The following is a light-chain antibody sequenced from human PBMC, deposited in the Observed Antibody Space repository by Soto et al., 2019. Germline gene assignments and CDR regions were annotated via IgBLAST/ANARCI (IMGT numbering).Light chain of an antibody. CDR2: GVS. J-gene: IGKJ2*01. Sequence: ETVLTQSPGTLSLSPGDRATLSCRASQSIIGDYFSWYRQKPGQAPRLLIYGVSSRATGTPDRFSGSGSGTDFPHTINKLNPEVLAVIYYQKYGISPYPFARGPKVEIK. CDR1: QSIIGDY. CDR3: QKYGISPYP. V-gene: IGKV3-20*01.